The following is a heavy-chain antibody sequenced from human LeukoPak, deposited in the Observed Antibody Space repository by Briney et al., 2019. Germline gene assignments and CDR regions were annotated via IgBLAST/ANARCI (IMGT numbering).Heavy chain of an antibody. J-gene: IGHJ4*02. V-gene: IGHV3-48*04. CDR3: ARSTGESDY. CDR1: GFTFNSYS. Sequence: GGSLRLSCAASGFTFNSYSMNWVRQAPGKGLEWVSYISSSSSTIYCADSVKGRFTISRDNAKNSLYLQMNSLRAEDTAVYYRARSTGESDYWGQGTLVTVSS. CDR2: ISSSSSTI. D-gene: IGHD7-27*01.